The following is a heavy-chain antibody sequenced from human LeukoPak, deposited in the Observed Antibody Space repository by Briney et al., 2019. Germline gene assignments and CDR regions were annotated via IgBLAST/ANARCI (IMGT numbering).Heavy chain of an antibody. D-gene: IGHD3-22*01. CDR2: IYHSGST. Sequence: SETLSLTCAVSGGSISSSNWWSWVRQPPGKGLEWIGEIYHSGSTNYNPSLKSRVTISVDKSKNQFSLKLSSVTAADTAVYYCARAYYDSSGYGGYYYYYMDVWGKGTTVTVSS. V-gene: IGHV4-4*02. CDR1: GGSISSSNW. CDR3: ARAYYDSSGYGGYYYYYMDV. J-gene: IGHJ6*03.